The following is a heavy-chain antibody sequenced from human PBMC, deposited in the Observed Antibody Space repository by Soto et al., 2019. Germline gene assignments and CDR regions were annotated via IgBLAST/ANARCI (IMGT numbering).Heavy chain of an antibody. CDR1: GGSISSGDYY. CDR3: ARADCISTSCYLFDY. D-gene: IGHD2-2*01. J-gene: IGHJ4*02. Sequence: QVQLQESGPGLVKPSQTLSLTCTVSGGSISSGDYYWSWIRQPPGKGLEWIGYIYYSGSTYYNPSLKSRVTISVDTSKNQFSLKLSSVTAADTAVYHCARADCISTSCYLFDYWGQGTLVTVSS. CDR2: IYYSGST. V-gene: IGHV4-30-4*01.